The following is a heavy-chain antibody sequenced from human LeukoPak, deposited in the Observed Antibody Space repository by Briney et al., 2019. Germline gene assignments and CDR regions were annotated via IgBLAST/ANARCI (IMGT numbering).Heavy chain of an antibody. D-gene: IGHD3-10*01. J-gene: IGHJ5*02. CDR1: GFTFRGYG. CDR2: INTDGSRT. V-gene: IGHV3-74*03. CDR3: AREGRNYGTDR. Sequence: GGSLRLSCAVSGFTFRGYGMHWVRQIPGKELVWVSHINTDGSRTLYADSVKGRFTISRDNAMNTVDLQMNSLRAEDTALYYCAREGRNYGTDRWXXGTLVTVSS.